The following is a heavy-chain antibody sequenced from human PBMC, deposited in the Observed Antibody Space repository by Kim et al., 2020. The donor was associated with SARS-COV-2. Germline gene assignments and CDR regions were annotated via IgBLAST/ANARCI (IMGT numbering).Heavy chain of an antibody. J-gene: IGHJ6*03. Sequence: GGSLRLSCAASGFTFSSYWMHWVRQAPGKGLVWVSRINSDGSSTSYADSVKGRFTISRDNAKNTLYLQMNSLRAEDTAVYYCARVAGFTIFGVVPGNYYYMDARGKGTPVTVSS. CDR3: ARVAGFTIFGVVPGNYYYMDA. D-gene: IGHD3-3*01. V-gene: IGHV3-74*01. CDR1: GFTFSSYW. CDR2: INSDGSST.